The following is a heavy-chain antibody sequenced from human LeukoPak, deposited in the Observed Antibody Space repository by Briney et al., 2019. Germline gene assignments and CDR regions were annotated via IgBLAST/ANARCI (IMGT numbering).Heavy chain of an antibody. CDR2: ISGSGGST. CDR3: AKGGHDFWSGYYYFDY. J-gene: IGHJ4*02. V-gene: IGHV3-23*01. D-gene: IGHD3-3*01. Sequence: GSLRLSCAASEFTFSSYVMTWVRQAPGKGLEWVSTISGSGGSTYYADSVKGRFTISRDNSKNTLYLQMNGLRAEDTAVYYCAKGGHDFWSGYYYFDYWGQGTLVTVSS. CDR1: EFTFSSYV.